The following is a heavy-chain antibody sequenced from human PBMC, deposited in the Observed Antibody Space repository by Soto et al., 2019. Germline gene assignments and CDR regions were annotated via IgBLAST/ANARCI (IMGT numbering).Heavy chain of an antibody. D-gene: IGHD2-2*01. V-gene: IGHV6-1*01. J-gene: IGHJ6*02. CDR3: ASSIVVVPAAINYYYGMDV. Sequence: SQTLSLTCAISGDSVSSNSAAWNWIRQSPSRGLEWLGRTYYRSKWYNDYAVSVKSRITINPDTYKNQFSLQLNSVTPEDTAVYYCASSIVVVPAAINYYYGMDVWGQGTTVTVSS. CDR1: GDSVSSNSAA. CDR2: TYYRSKWYN.